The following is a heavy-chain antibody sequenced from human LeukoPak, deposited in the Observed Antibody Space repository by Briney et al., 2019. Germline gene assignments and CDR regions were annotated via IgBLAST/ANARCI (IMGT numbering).Heavy chain of an antibody. Sequence: GGSLRLSCAASGFTFSSYGMNWVRQAPGKGLEWVAVISYDGSNKYYADSVKGRFTISRDNSKNTLFLQMNSLRAEDTAVYYWAITGDSSGYSFDYWGQGTLVTVSS. D-gene: IGHD3-22*01. V-gene: IGHV3-30*03. J-gene: IGHJ4*02. CDR2: ISYDGSNK. CDR1: GFTFSSYG. CDR3: AITGDSSGYSFDY.